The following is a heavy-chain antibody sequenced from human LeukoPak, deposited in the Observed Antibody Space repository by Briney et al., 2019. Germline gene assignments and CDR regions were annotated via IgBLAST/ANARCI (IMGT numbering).Heavy chain of an antibody. J-gene: IGHJ4*02. Sequence: GGSLRLSCAASGFNLSAYSMNWVRQAPGKGLEWVSYISRSSDAIFDADSVKGRFTISRDNAKNLLFLQMNSLGVEDTALYYCARGDSDHYITLDYWGQGTLVTVPS. CDR2: ISRSSDAI. V-gene: IGHV3-48*01. D-gene: IGHD4-17*01. CDR1: GFNLSAYS. CDR3: ARGDSDHYITLDY.